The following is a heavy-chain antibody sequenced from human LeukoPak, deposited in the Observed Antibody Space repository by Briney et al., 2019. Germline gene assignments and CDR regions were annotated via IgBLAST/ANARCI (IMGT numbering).Heavy chain of an antibody. Sequence: GGSLRLSCAASGFTFSSYSMNWVRQAPGKGLEWVSYISSSSSTIYYADSVKGRFTISRDNAKNSLYLQMNSLRAEDTAVYYCATLPILGAAAGNKDFGYWGQGTLVTVSS. D-gene: IGHD6-13*01. CDR1: GFTFSSYS. CDR3: ATLPILGAAAGNKDFGY. V-gene: IGHV3-48*01. J-gene: IGHJ4*02. CDR2: ISSSSSTI.